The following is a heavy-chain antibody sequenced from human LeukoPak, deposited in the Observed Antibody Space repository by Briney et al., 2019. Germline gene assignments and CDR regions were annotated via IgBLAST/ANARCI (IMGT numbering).Heavy chain of an antibody. V-gene: IGHV3-30*02. J-gene: IGHJ4*02. CDR1: GFTFSSYG. CDR2: IRYDGSNK. CDR3: APKVVGSTPFDY. Sequence: PGGSLRLPCAASGFTFSSYGMHWVRQAPGKGLEWVAFIRYDGSNKYYADSVKGRFTISRDNSKNTLYLQMNRLRAEDTAVYYCAPKVVGSTPFDYWGQGTLVTVSS. D-gene: IGHD2-15*01.